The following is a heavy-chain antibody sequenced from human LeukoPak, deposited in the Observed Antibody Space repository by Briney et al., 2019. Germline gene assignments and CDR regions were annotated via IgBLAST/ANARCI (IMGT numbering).Heavy chain of an antibody. D-gene: IGHD1-1*01. J-gene: IGHJ4*02. Sequence: SETLSLTCAVYGGSFSSYYWSWIRQPPGKGLEWIGYIYYSGSTNYNPSLKSRVTISVDTSKNQFSLKLSSVTAADTAVYYCARHRATTTSFFDYWGQGTLVTVSS. V-gene: IGHV4-59*08. CDR2: IYYSGST. CDR3: ARHRATTTSFFDY. CDR1: GGSFSSYY.